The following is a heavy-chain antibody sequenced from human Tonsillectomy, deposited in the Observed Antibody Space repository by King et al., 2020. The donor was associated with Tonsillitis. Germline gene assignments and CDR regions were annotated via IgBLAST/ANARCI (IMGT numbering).Heavy chain of an antibody. V-gene: IGHV3-53*01. CDR3: ARDVAAAGFLWD. J-gene: IGHJ4*02. D-gene: IGHD6-13*01. Sequence: VQLVESGGGLIQPGGSLRLSCAASGFTVSSNYMSWVRQAPGKGLEWVSVMYSGGSTYYADSVKGRLTISRDNSKNTLYLQMNSLRAEDTAVYYCARDVAAAGFLWDWGQGTLVTVSS. CDR2: MYSGGST. CDR1: GFTVSSNY.